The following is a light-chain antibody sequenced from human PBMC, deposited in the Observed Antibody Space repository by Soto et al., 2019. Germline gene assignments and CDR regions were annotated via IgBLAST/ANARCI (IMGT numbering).Light chain of an antibody. J-gene: IGKJ1*01. V-gene: IGKV3-20*01. CDR1: QSVSGSY. CDR2: DAS. CDR3: QQYASSPRT. Sequence: IMLTQSPGTLSLSPGDRATLSCRASQSVSGSYLAWYQQKPGQAPRLLIYDASSRATGIPDRFSGSGSGTDFTLTISRLEPEDFAVYYCQQYASSPRTFGQGTKVDI.